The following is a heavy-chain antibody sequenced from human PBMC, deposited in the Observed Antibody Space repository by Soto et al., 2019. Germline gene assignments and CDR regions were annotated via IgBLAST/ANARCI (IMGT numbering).Heavy chain of an antibody. Sequence: GSLRLSCAASGFTFSNAWMSWVRQAPGKGLEWVGRIKSKTDGGTTDYAAPVKGRFTISRDDSKNTLYLQMNSLKTEDTAVYYCTTDIVLMVYAPSDYWGQGTLVTVSS. J-gene: IGHJ4*02. CDR1: GFTFSNAW. CDR3: TTDIVLMVYAPSDY. CDR2: IKSKTDGGTT. D-gene: IGHD2-8*01. V-gene: IGHV3-15*01.